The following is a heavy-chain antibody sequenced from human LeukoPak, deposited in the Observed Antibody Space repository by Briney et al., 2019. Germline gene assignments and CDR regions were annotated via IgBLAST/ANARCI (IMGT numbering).Heavy chain of an antibody. J-gene: IGHJ4*02. CDR3: AATPFFGVVVDGYFDY. CDR2: IYYSGST. Sequence: SETLSLTCTVSGGSISSGGYYWSWIRQHPGKGLEWIGYIYYSGSTYYNPSLKSRVTLSVDTSKNQFSLKLSSVTAADTAVYYWAATPFFGVVVDGYFDYWGQGTLVTVSS. D-gene: IGHD3-3*01. CDR1: GGSISSGGYY. V-gene: IGHV4-31*03.